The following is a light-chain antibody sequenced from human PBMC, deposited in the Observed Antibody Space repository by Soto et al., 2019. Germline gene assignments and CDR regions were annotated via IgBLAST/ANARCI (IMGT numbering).Light chain of an antibody. V-gene: IGLV2-14*01. CDR1: NSDVGGHNY. J-gene: IGLJ1*01. CDR3: SSFTSGDSPYV. CDR2: NVS. Sequence: QSVLTQPASVSGSPGQSITISCTGTNSDVGGHNYVSWYQQSPGKAPKLIISNVSNRPSGVSNRFSGSKSGITASLTISGLQAEDEGYYYCSSFTSGDSPYVFGTGTKVTVL.